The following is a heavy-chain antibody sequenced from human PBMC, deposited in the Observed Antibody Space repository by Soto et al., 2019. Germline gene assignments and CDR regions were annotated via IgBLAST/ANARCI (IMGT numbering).Heavy chain of an antibody. CDR2: IYYSGST. CDR1: GGSISSYY. V-gene: IGHV4-59*01. Sequence: SETLSLTCTVSGGSISSYYWSWIRQPPGKGLEWIGYIYYSGSTNYNPSLKSRVTISVDTSKNQFSLKLSSVTAADTAVYYCARAHYYDSSGYLIDYWGQGTLVTVSS. D-gene: IGHD3-22*01. J-gene: IGHJ4*02. CDR3: ARAHYYDSSGYLIDY.